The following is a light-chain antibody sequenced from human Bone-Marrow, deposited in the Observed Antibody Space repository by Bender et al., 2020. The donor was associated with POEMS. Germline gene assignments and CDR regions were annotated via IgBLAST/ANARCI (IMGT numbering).Light chain of an antibody. CDR2: DVT. Sequence: QSALTQPASVSGSPGQSITISCTGTSSDIGFSNFVSWYQQHPDRAPKLIIYDVTIRPSGVSNRFSGSKSGNTASLTISGLRAEDEADYYCCSFAGVGIFGTGTKVTVL. CDR1: SSDIGFSNF. J-gene: IGLJ1*01. CDR3: CSFAGVGI. V-gene: IGLV2-14*03.